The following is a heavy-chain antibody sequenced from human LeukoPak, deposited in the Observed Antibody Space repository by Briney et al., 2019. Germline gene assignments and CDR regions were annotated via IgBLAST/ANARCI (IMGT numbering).Heavy chain of an antibody. CDR3: ARHSAGIVVAGK. D-gene: IGHD6-19*01. J-gene: IGHJ4*02. V-gene: IGHV5-10-1*01. Sequence: GESLKISCKGSGYSFTNYWIGWVRQMPGKGLEWMGRIDPSDSYTNYSPSFQGHVTISADKSISTVYLQWSSLKASDTAMYYCARHSAGIVVAGKWGQGTLVTVSS. CDR1: GYSFTNYW. CDR2: IDPSDSYT.